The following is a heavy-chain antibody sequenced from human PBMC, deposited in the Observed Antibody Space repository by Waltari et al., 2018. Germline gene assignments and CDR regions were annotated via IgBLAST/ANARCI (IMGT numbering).Heavy chain of an antibody. CDR2: IYHSGST. D-gene: IGHD7-27*01. CDR1: GYSISSGYY. Sequence: QVQLQESGPGLVKPSETLSLTCAVSGYSISSGYYWGWIRQPPGKGLEWIGSIYHSGSTYYNPSLKSRVTISVDTSKNQFSLKLSSVTAADTAVYYCARHLLGYFDYWGQGTLVTVSS. V-gene: IGHV4-38-2*01. CDR3: ARHLLGYFDY. J-gene: IGHJ4*02.